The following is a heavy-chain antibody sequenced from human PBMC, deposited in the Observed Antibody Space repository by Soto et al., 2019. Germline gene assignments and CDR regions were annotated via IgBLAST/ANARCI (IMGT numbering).Heavy chain of an antibody. CDR3: TTGHFYSLNWFDP. V-gene: IGHV3-23*01. CDR1: GFTFSSYA. CDR2: ISGSGGST. D-gene: IGHD2-21*02. J-gene: IGHJ5*02. Sequence: HPGGSLRLSCAASGFTFSSYAMSWVRQAPGKGLEWVSAISGSGGSTYYADSVKGRFTIARDNSKNTLYLQMNSLRAEDTAVYYCTTGHFYSLNWFDPWGQGTLVTVSS.